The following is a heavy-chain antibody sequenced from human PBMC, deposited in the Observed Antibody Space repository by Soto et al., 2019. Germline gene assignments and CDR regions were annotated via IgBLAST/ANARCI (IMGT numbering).Heavy chain of an antibody. CDR3: ARDYGMDV. J-gene: IGHJ6*02. CDR1: GYTFTSYA. Sequence: GASVKVSCKASGYTFTSYARRWVRQAPGQRLEWMGWINAGNGNTKYSQKFQGRVTMTRDTSTSTVYMELSSLRSEDTAVYYCARDYGMDVWGQGTTVTVSS. CDR2: INAGNGNT. V-gene: IGHV1-3*01.